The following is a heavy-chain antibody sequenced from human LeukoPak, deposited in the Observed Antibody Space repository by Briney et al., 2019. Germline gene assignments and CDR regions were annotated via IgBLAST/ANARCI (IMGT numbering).Heavy chain of an antibody. J-gene: IGHJ4*02. Sequence: KTSETLSLTCSVSDDSIFLSFYFWGWIRQPRGKALEWLGSVYYSGTTSYNPSLKSRVSLSVDMSKNHFSLRLRSVTAADTAMDYCARGALYSGWSYYFDYWGQGSQVTVSS. D-gene: IGHD6-19*01. CDR1: DDSIFLSFYF. V-gene: IGHV4-39*07. CDR2: VYYSGTT. CDR3: ARGALYSGWSYYFDY.